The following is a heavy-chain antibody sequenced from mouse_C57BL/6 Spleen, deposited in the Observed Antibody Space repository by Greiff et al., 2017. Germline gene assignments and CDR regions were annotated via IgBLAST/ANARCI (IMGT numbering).Heavy chain of an antibody. D-gene: IGHD2-14*01. Sequence: QVQLQQPGAELVKPGASVKLSCKASGYTFTSYWMHWVKQRPGQGLEWIGMIHPNSGSTNYNEKFKSKATLTVDKSSSTAYMQLSSLTSEDSAVXYCARPYREYSSEAMDYWGQGTSVTVSS. J-gene: IGHJ4*01. V-gene: IGHV1-64*01. CDR2: IHPNSGST. CDR3: ARPYREYSSEAMDY. CDR1: GYTFTSYW.